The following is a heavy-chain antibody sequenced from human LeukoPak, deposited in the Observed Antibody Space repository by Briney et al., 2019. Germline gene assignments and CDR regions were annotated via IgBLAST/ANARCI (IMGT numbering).Heavy chain of an antibody. CDR2: IYYSGST. Sequence: SETLSLTCTVSGGSISSYYWSWLRQPPGKGLEWIGYIYYSGSTNYNPSLKSRVTISVDTSKNQFSLKLSSVTTADTAVYYCAREFGGGGFDYWSQGTLVTVSS. V-gene: IGHV4-59*01. CDR3: AREFGGGGFDY. D-gene: IGHD3-16*01. CDR1: GGSISSYY. J-gene: IGHJ4*02.